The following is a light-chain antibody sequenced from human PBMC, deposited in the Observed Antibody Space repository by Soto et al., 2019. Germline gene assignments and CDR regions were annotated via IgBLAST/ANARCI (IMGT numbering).Light chain of an antibody. Sequence: EIVLTQSPGTLSLSPGERATLSCRASQSVSSSYLAWYQQRPGQAPRLLICSASTRATGIPARFSGSGSGTEFTLIISSLQSEDFAVYYCHQYNHWLTWTFGQGTKV. CDR3: HQYNHWLTWT. CDR1: QSVSSSY. J-gene: IGKJ1*01. CDR2: SAS. V-gene: IGKV3-15*01.